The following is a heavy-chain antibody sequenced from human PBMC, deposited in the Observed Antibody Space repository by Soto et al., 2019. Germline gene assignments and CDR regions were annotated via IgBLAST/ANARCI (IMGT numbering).Heavy chain of an antibody. CDR3: ASSLRGGGYYDSSGYYPLDY. D-gene: IGHD3-22*01. V-gene: IGHV1-2*04. Sequence: ASVKVSCKASGYTFTGYSMHWVRQAPGQGLEWMGWINPNSGGTNYAQKFQGWVTMTRDTSISTAYMELSRLRSDDTAVYYCASSLRGGGYYDSSGYYPLDYWGQGTLDTVSS. CDR2: INPNSGGT. CDR1: GYTFTGYS. J-gene: IGHJ4*02.